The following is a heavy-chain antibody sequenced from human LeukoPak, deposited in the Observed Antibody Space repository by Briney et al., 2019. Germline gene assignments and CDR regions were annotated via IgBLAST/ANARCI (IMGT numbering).Heavy chain of an antibody. CDR3: ASRGRYFDWLLNY. D-gene: IGHD3-9*01. CDR1: GYTFTSYD. Sequence: ASVKVPCKASGYTFTSYDINWVRQATGQGLEWMGWMNPNSGNTGYAQKFQGRVTMTRNTSISTAYMEPSSLRSEDTAVYYCASRGRYFDWLLNYWGQGTLVTVSS. V-gene: IGHV1-8*01. J-gene: IGHJ4*02. CDR2: MNPNSGNT.